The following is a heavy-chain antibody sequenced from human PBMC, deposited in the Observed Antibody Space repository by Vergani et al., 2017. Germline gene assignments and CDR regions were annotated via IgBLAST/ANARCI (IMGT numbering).Heavy chain of an antibody. CDR1: GGSFSGYY. D-gene: IGHD1-26*01. J-gene: IGHJ4*02. V-gene: IGHV4-34*01. CDR2: INHSGST. CDR3: ARLHPMISGSSGPPVDY. Sequence: QVQLQQWGAGLLKPSETLSLTCAVYGGSFSGYYWSWIRQPPGKGLEWIGEINHSGSTNYNPSLKSRVTISVDTSKNQFSLKLSSVTAADTAVYYCARLHPMISGSSGPPVDYWGQGTLVTVSS.